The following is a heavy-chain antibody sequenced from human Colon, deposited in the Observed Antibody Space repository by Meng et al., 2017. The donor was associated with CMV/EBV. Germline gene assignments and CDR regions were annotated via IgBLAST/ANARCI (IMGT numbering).Heavy chain of an antibody. CDR1: GFTVSSHY. CDR2: IYSGGST. Sequence: VVAGEGLIQPGGSLRLSCTTSGFTVSSHYMSWVRQAPGKGLEWVSVIYSGGSTYYADSVKGRFTISGDNAENTLYLQMDSLRVDDTAVYYCAAQRRAGFDSWGQGTLVTVSS. V-gene: IGHV3-53*01. D-gene: IGHD5-24*01. CDR3: AAQRRAGFDS. J-gene: IGHJ5*01.